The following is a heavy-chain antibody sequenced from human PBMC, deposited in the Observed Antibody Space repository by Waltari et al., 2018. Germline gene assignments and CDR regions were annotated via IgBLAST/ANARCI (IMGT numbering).Heavy chain of an antibody. CDR3: ARGVLYSSSWYYFDY. CDR2: IYYSGST. J-gene: IGHJ4*02. CDR1: GGSISSSSYY. D-gene: IGHD6-13*01. Sequence: QLQLQESGPGLVKPSETLSLTCTVSGGSISSSSYYWGWIRQPPGKGLEWIGSIYYSGSTSYNPSLKSRVTISVDTSKNQFSLKLSSVTAADTAVYYCARGVLYSSSWYYFDYWGQGTLVTVSS. V-gene: IGHV4-39*07.